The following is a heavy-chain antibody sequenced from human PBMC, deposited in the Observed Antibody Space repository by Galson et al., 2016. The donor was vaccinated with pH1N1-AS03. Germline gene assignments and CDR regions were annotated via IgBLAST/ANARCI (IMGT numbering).Heavy chain of an antibody. D-gene: IGHD5-18*01. V-gene: IGHV4-31*03. CDR1: GGSIRRSDYY. CDR2: IHNSGSP. Sequence: TLSLTCTVSGGSIRRSDYYWSWIRQHPGKGLEWIGFIHNSGSPYYNPSLQNRVTISVDTSKDHFSLILNSVTAADTAVYYCATLPVDAAMADFWGQGILVIVSA. J-gene: IGHJ4*02. CDR3: ATLPVDAAMADF.